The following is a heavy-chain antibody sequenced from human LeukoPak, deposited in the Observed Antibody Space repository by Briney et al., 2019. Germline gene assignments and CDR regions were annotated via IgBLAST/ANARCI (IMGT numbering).Heavy chain of an antibody. D-gene: IGHD3-10*01. CDR3: ARSGLSLLWFGEFRSFDY. Sequence: GGSLRLSCAASGFTFSSYWMSWVRQAPGKGLEWVANIKQDGSEKYYVDSVKGRFTISRDNAKSSLYLQMNSLRAEDTAVYYCARSGLSLLWFGEFRSFDYWGQGALVTVSS. V-gene: IGHV3-7*01. CDR2: IKQDGSEK. J-gene: IGHJ4*02. CDR1: GFTFSSYW.